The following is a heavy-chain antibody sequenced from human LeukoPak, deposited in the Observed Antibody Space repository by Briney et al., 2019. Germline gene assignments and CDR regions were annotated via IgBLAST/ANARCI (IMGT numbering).Heavy chain of an antibody. CDR1: GYTFTGYY. CDR3: AISNYYDSSGYCSPRFYYFDY. D-gene: IGHD3-22*01. CDR2: INPNSGGT. V-gene: IGHV1-2*02. Sequence: ASVKVSCKASGYTFTGYYMHWVRQAPGQGLEWMGWINPNSGGTNYAQKFQGRVTMTRDTSISTAYMELSRLRSDDTAVYYCAISNYYDSSGYCSPRFYYFDYWGQGTLVTVSS. J-gene: IGHJ4*02.